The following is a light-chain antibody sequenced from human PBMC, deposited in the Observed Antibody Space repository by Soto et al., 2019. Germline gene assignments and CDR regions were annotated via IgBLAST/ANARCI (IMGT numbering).Light chain of an antibody. CDR1: QSVSKS. V-gene: IGKV3-11*01. CDR3: QQGNYWPIFT. CDR2: TTT. J-gene: IGKJ3*01. Sequence: EIVLTQSPATLSLSPGESATLSCRASQSVSKSLAWYQQKPGQAPRLLIYTTTNRATGIPARFSGSGPRTDFTLSISSLEPEDFAVYYCQQGNYWPIFTLGPGNKVDIK.